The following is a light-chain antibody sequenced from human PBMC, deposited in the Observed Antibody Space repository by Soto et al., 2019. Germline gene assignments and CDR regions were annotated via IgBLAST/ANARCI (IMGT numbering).Light chain of an antibody. J-gene: IGKJ1*01. CDR2: GAS. CDR3: QQYVRSPWT. Sequence: EIVLTQSPGTLSLSPGERATLSCSASQSVTSSYLAWYQQKPGQAPRLVMYGASIRTSGIPDRFSGSGSGTDFTLTISRLEPEDFAVYYCQQYVRSPWTFGQGTKV. CDR1: QSVTSSY. V-gene: IGKV3-20*01.